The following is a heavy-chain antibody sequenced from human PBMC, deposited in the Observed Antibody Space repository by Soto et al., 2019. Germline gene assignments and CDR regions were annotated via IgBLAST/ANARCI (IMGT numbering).Heavy chain of an antibody. V-gene: IGHV1-69*13. CDR2: IIPLFGTT. Sequence: SVKVSCKAFGGTFSSYAISWVRQAPGQGLEWMGGIIPLFGTTNYAPKFQGRLAITADERARTAYMDLSSLKSEDTAVYYCATNNRASYHFDYWGQGTLVTVSS. J-gene: IGHJ4*02. CDR1: GGTFSSYA. CDR3: ATNNRASYHFDY. D-gene: IGHD3-16*02.